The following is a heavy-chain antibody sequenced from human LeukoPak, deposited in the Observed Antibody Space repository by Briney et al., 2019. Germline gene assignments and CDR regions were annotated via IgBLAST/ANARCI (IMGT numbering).Heavy chain of an antibody. CDR2: ITPLFGTA. D-gene: IGHD3-22*01. CDR1: GGTFSKYT. CDR3: AKDHSSDSSGSHNWFDP. J-gene: IGHJ5*02. V-gene: IGHV1-69*13. Sequence: SVKVSCKASGGTFSKYTISWVRQRPGQGLEWMGGITPLFGTANYAQKFQGRVTITADESASTAYMELSSLRSEDTAVYYCAKDHSSDSSGSHNWFDPWGQGTLVTVSS.